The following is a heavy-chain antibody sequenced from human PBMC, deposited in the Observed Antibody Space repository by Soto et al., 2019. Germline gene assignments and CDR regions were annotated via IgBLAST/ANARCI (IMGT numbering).Heavy chain of an antibody. D-gene: IGHD3-16*01. V-gene: IGHV1-46*03. CDR3: ARTLTPNPAEYFQH. CDR1: GYTFTRYY. Sequence: QVQLVQSGAEAKKPGASVKVSCKASGYTFTRYYMHWVRQAPGQGLEWMGIINPSGGSTTYAQKFQGRGTMTRDTSTSTVYMALSSLRSEDTAVYYCARTLTPNPAEYFQHWGQGTLVTVSS. J-gene: IGHJ1*01. CDR2: INPSGGST.